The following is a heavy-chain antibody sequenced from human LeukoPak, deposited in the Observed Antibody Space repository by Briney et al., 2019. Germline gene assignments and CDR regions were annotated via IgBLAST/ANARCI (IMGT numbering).Heavy chain of an antibody. CDR3: AKDRSDILTGYPYY. D-gene: IGHD3-9*01. V-gene: IGHV3-30*04. CDR2: ISYDGSDK. J-gene: IGHJ4*02. CDR1: GFTFSSYA. Sequence: GGSLRLSRAASGFTFSSYAMHWVRQAPGKGLEWVAIISYDGSDKYYADSVKGRFTISRDNSKSTLYLQMNSLRAEDTAVYYCAKDRSDILTGYPYYWGQGTLVTVSS.